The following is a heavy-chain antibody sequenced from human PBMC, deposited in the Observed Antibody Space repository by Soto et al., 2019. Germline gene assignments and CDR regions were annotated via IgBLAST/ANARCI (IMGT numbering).Heavy chain of an antibody. CDR1: GYTFTGYY. CDR3: ARGGVLRYFDWLLPTYYYYYGMDV. J-gene: IGHJ6*02. V-gene: IGHV1-2*04. Sequence: ASVKASCKASGYTFTGYYMHWVRQAPGQGLEWMGWINPNSGGTNYAQKFQGWVTMTRDTSISTAYMELSRLRSDDTAVYYCARGGVLRYFDWLLPTYYYYYGMDVWGQGTTVTVSS. CDR2: INPNSGGT. D-gene: IGHD3-9*01.